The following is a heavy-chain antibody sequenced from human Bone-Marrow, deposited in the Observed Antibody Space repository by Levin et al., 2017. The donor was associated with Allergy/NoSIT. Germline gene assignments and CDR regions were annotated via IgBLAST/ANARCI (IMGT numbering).Heavy chain of an antibody. Sequence: SGPTLVKPPQTLTLTCTFSGFSLTTNRVGVAWVRQPPGKALEWLALIYGNDDKHYSTSLKSWLSITKDTSKNQVVLTMTNVDPVDTATYYCAHDKPGIGFDPWGQGTLVTVSS. CDR3: AHDKPGIGFDP. V-gene: IGHV2-5*01. CDR2: IYGNDDK. D-gene: IGHD2-21*01. CDR1: GFSLTTNRVG. J-gene: IGHJ5*02.